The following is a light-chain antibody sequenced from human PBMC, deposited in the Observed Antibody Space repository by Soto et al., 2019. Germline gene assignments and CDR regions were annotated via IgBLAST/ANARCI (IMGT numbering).Light chain of an antibody. CDR3: QQYNSYSPWT. Sequence: DIHMTQSPSSLSVSVGDRVTITCRTSQNINAWLAWYQQRPGQAPKLLIYDASTVQSGVPSRFSGSGSGTEFTLTISSLQPDDSATYYCQQYNSYSPWTFGPGTKVDI. J-gene: IGKJ1*01. CDR1: QNINAW. V-gene: IGKV1-5*01. CDR2: DAS.